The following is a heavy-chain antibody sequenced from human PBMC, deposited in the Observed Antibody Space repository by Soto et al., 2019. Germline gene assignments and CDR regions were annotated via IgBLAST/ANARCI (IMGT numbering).Heavy chain of an antibody. Sequence: GASVKVSCKASGYTFTSYDINWVRQATGQALEWKGWMNPHSGNTGYAQKFQGRVTMTRNTYISTAYMELSSLRSEDTAVDYCANGTSGLDPWGQGTLVTVSS. CDR2: MNPHSGNT. D-gene: IGHD1-1*01. J-gene: IGHJ5*02. CDR3: ANGTSGLDP. V-gene: IGHV1-8*01. CDR1: GYTFTSYD.